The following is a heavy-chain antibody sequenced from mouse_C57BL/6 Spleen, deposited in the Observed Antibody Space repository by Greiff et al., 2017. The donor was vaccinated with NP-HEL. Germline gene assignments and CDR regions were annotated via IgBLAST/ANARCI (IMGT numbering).Heavy chain of an antibody. CDR3: TVYYDYDVDAMDY. J-gene: IGHJ4*01. V-gene: IGHV14-4*01. CDR2: IDPENGDT. CDR1: GFNIKDDY. D-gene: IGHD2-4*01. Sequence: EVQLQQSGAELVRPGASVKLSCTASGFNIKDDYMHWVKQRPEQGLEWIGWIDPENGDTEYASKFQGKATITADTSSNTAYLPLSSLTSEDTAVYYCTVYYDYDVDAMDYWGQGTSVTVSS.